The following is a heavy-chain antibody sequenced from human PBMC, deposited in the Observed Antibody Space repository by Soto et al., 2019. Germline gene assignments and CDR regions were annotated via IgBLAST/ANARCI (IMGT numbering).Heavy chain of an antibody. D-gene: IGHD6-13*01. Sequence: QVQLQESGPGLVEPSGTLSLTCAVSGASISNTDWWSWVRRRPGKGLEWIGEIYHSGTTNCDPSLKSRVTISLDKSKSQFSLKLTSVTAADTAVYYCAIPGAGDFDYWGQGTLVTVSS. V-gene: IGHV4-4*02. J-gene: IGHJ4*02. CDR3: AIPGAGDFDY. CDR2: IYHSGTT. CDR1: GASISNTDW.